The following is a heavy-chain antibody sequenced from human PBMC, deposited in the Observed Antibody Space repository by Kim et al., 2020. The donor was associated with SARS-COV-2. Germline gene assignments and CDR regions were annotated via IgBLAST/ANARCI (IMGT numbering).Heavy chain of an antibody. CDR3: ATAASVYGDSTVYYYYYGMDV. CDR1: GYTLSELS. Sequence: ASVKVSCKVSGYTLSELSMHWVRQAPGKGLEWMGGFDPEDGETIYAQKFQGRVTMTEDTSTDTAYMELSSLRSEDTAVYYCATAASVYGDSTVYYYYYGMDVWGQGTTVTVSS. V-gene: IGHV1-24*01. D-gene: IGHD4-17*01. CDR2: FDPEDGET. J-gene: IGHJ6*02.